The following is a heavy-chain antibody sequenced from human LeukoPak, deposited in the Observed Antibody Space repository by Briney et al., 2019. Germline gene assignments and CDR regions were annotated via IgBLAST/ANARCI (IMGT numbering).Heavy chain of an antibody. Sequence: GGSLRLSCAASGFTFSSYAMSWVRQAPGKGLEWVSAISGSGGSTYYADSVKGRFTISRDNSKNTLYLQMNSLRAEDTAVYYCAKDLPVLRFLEWLFHSTGFDYWGQGTLVTVSS. D-gene: IGHD3-3*01. CDR2: ISGSGGST. J-gene: IGHJ4*02. CDR3: AKDLPVLRFLEWLFHSTGFDY. CDR1: GFTFSSYA. V-gene: IGHV3-23*01.